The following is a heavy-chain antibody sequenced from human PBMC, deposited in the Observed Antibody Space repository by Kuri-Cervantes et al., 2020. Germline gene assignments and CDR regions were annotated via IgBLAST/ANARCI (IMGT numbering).Heavy chain of an antibody. CDR3: AGDGAYQLLYY. CDR1: GFTFSSYG. Sequence: GGSLRLSCEASGFTFSSYGMHWVRQAPGKGLEWVAVISYDGSNKYYADSVKGRFTISRDNSKNTLYLQMNSLRAEDTAVYYCAGDGAYQLLYYWGQGTLVTVSS. D-gene: IGHD2-2*01. J-gene: IGHJ4*02. V-gene: IGHV3-30*03. CDR2: ISYDGSNK.